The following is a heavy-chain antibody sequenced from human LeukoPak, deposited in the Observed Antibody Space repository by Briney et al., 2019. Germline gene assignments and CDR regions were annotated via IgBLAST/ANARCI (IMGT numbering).Heavy chain of an antibody. J-gene: IGHJ4*02. CDR3: AKDRGFLEWLSHPYFDY. CDR2: ISGGGGT. V-gene: IGHV3-23*01. Sequence: GGSLRLSCAASGFTFSSYAMNWVRQAPGKGLEWVSGISGGGGTSYADSVKGRFTISRDNSKNTLYLQMNSLRAEDTAVYYCAKDRGFLEWLSHPYFDYWGQGTLVTVSS. CDR1: GFTFSSYA. D-gene: IGHD3-3*01.